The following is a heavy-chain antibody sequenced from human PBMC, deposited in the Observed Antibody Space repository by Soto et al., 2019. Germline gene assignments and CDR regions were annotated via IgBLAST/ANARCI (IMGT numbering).Heavy chain of an antibody. CDR3: ATMGTPATGLYFFDY. CDR1: GGSISSGNYY. J-gene: IGHJ4*02. Sequence: QVQLQESGPGLVKPSQTLSLTCTVSGGSISSGNYYWSWIRQPPGKGLEWIGFISYSESTYYSTSLQSRVTLSVDTSNGQFSLNLSFVTAADTAVYYCATMGTPATGLYFFDYWGQGSLVTVSS. V-gene: IGHV4-30-4*01. D-gene: IGHD2-15*01. CDR2: ISYSEST.